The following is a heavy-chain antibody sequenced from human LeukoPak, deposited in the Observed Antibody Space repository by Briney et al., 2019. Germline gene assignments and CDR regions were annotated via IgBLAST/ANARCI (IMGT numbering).Heavy chain of an antibody. V-gene: IGHV1-18*01. CDR1: GYTLLSYA. CDR2: ITAYNGYA. CDR3: ARGDCSGGSCYLPEYLQH. Sequence: ASVKVSCMASGYTLLSYAISWVRQAPGQGLEWMGWITAYNGYATYAQNLQGRVTMTTDTSTNTAYMELRSLKSDDTAVYYCARGDCSGGSCYLPEYLQHWGQGTLVTVSS. D-gene: IGHD2-15*01. J-gene: IGHJ1*01.